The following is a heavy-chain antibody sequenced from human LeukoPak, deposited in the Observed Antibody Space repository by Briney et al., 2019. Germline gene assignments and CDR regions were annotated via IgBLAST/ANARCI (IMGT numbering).Heavy chain of an antibody. CDR1: GGTFSSYA. CDR2: IIPIFGTA. V-gene: IGHV1-69*05. Sequence: GASVKVSCKASGGTFSSYAISWVRQAPGQGLEWMGRIIPIFGTANDAQKFQGRVTITTDESTSTAYMELSSLRSEDTAVYYCARGAAMVFYYYYMDVWGKGTTVTVSS. D-gene: IGHD5-18*01. J-gene: IGHJ6*03. CDR3: ARGAAMVFYYYYMDV.